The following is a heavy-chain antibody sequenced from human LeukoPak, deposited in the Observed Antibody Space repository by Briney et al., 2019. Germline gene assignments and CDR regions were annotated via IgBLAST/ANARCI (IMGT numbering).Heavy chain of an antibody. CDR3: ARANKQRYCSGGSCYKPYYFDY. CDR2: MNPNSGNT. Sequence: ASVKVSCKTSGYTFASYDINWVRQATGQGLEWMGWMNPNSGNTGYAQKFQGRVTMTRNTSISTAYMELGSLRSEDTAVYYCARANKQRYCSGGSCYKPYYFDYWGQGTLVTVSS. D-gene: IGHD2-15*01. CDR1: GYTFASYD. V-gene: IGHV1-8*01. J-gene: IGHJ4*02.